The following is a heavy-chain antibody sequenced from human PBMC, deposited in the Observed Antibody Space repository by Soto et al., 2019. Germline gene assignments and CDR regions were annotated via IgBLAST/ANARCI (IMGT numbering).Heavy chain of an antibody. CDR2: IKQDGSEQ. V-gene: IGHV3-7*05. CDR3: AREAV. CDR1: GFTSSGSW. J-gene: IGHJ6*02. Sequence: ESVGGLVQPGGSLRLSCAASGFTSSGSWMSWVRQAPGKGLEWVANIKQDGSEQFYVDSVKGRLTISRDNAKNSLYLQLNILRAEDTAVYYCAREAVWGQGTTVTVSS.